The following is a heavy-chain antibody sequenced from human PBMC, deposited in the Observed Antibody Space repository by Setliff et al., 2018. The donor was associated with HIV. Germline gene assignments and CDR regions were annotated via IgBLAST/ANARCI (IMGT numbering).Heavy chain of an antibody. CDR3: ARARGSPASHFDS. CDR2: IHGDGSST. D-gene: IGHD1-26*01. V-gene: IGHV3-74*01. CDR1: GFTFSSYW. Sequence: GGSLRLSCAASGFTFSSYWMHWVRQAPGKGLVWVSRIHGDGSSTSYADSVKGRFTISRDNAKNTLYLQMNSLRAEDTAVYYCARARGSPASHFDSWGQGTLVTVSS. J-gene: IGHJ4*02.